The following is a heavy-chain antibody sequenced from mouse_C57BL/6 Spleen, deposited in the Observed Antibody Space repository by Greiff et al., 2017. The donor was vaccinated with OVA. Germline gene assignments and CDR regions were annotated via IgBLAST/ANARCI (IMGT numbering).Heavy chain of an antibody. J-gene: IGHJ2*01. CDR3: ARIYYGNYYFDY. V-gene: IGHV1-64*01. Sequence: QVQLQQSGAELVKPGASVKLSCKASGYTFTSYWMHWVKQRPGQGLAWIGMIHPNSGSTNYNEKFKSKATLTVDKSSSTAYMQLSSLTSEDSSVYYCARIYYGNYYFDYWGQVTTLTVSS. CDR1: GYTFTSYW. D-gene: IGHD2-1*01. CDR2: IHPNSGST.